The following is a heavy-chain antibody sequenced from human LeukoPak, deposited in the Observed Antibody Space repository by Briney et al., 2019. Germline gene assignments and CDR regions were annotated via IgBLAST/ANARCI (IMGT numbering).Heavy chain of an antibody. CDR2: IYYSGST. J-gene: IGHJ4*02. D-gene: IGHD3-9*01. CDR3: ARSVGNYDILTGDQPEQTFDY. V-gene: IGHV4-39*01. CDR1: GGSISSSSYY. Sequence: SETLSLTCTVSGGSISSSSYYWGWIRQPPGKGLEWTGSIYYSGSTYYNPSLKSRVTISVDTSKNQFSLKLSSVTAADTAVYYCARSVGNYDILTGDQPEQTFDYWGQGTLVTVSS.